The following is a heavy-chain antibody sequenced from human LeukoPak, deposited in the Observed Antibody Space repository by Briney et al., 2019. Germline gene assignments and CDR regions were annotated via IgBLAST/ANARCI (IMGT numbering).Heavy chain of an antibody. J-gene: IGHJ4*02. Sequence: SETLSLTCTVSGGSFSSGTYYWSWIRQPAGKGLEWIGRIYSSGSTNYNPSLKSRVTISVDTSKNQFSLNLNSVTAADTAVYYCARNGYYFDYWGQGTLVTVSS. CDR3: ARNGYYFDY. CDR1: GGSFSSGTYY. CDR2: IYSSGST. V-gene: IGHV4-61*02.